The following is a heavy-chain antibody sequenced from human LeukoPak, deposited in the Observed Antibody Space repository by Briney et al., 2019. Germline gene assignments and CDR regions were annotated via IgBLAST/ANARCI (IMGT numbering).Heavy chain of an antibody. CDR3: ARDGTFCSSITCSPRDNYYYYGMDV. J-gene: IGHJ6*04. Sequence: SETLALTRTVSDRSLSTHYCSWIRQPPCKGLEWLGYIHYRGNTAYNPSLRGRATISLDRSKKQFSLILSSVTAADTAMYYCARDGTFCSSITCSPRDNYYYYGMDVWGDGTTVTVSS. V-gene: IGHV4-59*11. CDR1: DRSLSTHY. D-gene: IGHD2-2*01. CDR2: IHYRGNT.